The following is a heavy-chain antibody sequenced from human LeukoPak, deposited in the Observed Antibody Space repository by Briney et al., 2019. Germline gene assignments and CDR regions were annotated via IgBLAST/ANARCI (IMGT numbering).Heavy chain of an antibody. CDR1: EFTFSYYS. J-gene: IGHJ6*02. CDR2: IKEDGSEK. V-gene: IGHV3-7*03. Sequence: GGSLRLSCAASEFTFSYYSMNWVRQVPGKGLEWVANIKEDGSEKYYVDSVRGRFTISRDNAKKSVYLQMNSLRAEDTAVYYCARDSLKQRRSMDVWGQGTTVTVSS. CDR3: ARDSLKQRRSMDV.